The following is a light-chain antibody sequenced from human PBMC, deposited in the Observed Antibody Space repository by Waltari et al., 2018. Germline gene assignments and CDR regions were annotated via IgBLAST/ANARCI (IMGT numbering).Light chain of an antibody. CDR3: QTWGTGIWV. Sequence: QLVLTQSPSAPASLGASVKLTCTLSSGHSRYAIALHQQQPEKGPRYLMKLNSDGSHSKGDGIPDRFSGSSSGAERYLTISSLQSEDEADYYCQTWGTGIWVFGGGTKLTVL. CDR1: SGHSRYA. CDR2: LNSDGSH. J-gene: IGLJ3*02. V-gene: IGLV4-69*01.